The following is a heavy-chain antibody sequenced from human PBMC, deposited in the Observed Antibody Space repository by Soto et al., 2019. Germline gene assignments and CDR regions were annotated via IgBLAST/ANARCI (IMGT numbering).Heavy chain of an antibody. CDR1: GYTFTGYY. CDR2: INPNSGGT. D-gene: IGHD3-16*01. Sequence: ASVKVSCKASGYTFTGYYMHWVRQAPGQGLEWMGWINPNSGGTNYAQKFQGRVTMTRDTSISTAYMELSRLRSDDTAVYYCARDRMITFGGVIGPRGLDVWGQGTTVTVSS. V-gene: IGHV1-2*02. J-gene: IGHJ6*02. CDR3: ARDRMITFGGVIGPRGLDV.